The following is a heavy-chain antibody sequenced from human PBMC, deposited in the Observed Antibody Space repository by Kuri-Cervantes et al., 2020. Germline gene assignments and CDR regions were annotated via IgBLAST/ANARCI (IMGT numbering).Heavy chain of an antibody. CDR2: IYYSGST. D-gene: IGHD3-22*01. CDR1: GGSISSGGYY. J-gene: IGHJ5*02. Sequence: SETLSLTCTVSGGSISSGGYYWSWIRQHPGKGLEWIGYIYYSGSTYYNPSLKSRVTISVDTSKNQFSLKLSSVTAADTAVYYCARDYYDSSGYYSVGWFDPWGQGTLVTVSS. V-gene: IGHV4-31*03. CDR3: ARDYYDSSGYYSVGWFDP.